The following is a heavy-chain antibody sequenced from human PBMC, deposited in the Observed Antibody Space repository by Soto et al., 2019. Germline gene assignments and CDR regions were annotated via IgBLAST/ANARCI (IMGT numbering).Heavy chain of an antibody. CDR3: AREGVATMIVVVIPLFFDY. CDR2: ISSSSSTM. V-gene: IGHV3-48*02. Sequence: GGSLRLSCAASGFTFSSYSMNWVRQAPGKGLEWVSYISSSSSTMYYADSVKGRFTISRDNAKNSLYLQMNSLRDEDTAVYYCAREGVATMIVVVIPLFFDYWGQGTLVTVSS. D-gene: IGHD3-22*01. J-gene: IGHJ4*02. CDR1: GFTFSSYS.